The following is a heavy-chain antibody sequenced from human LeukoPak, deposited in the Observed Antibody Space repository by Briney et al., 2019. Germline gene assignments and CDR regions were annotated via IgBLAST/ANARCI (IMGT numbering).Heavy chain of an antibody. CDR1: GGSISSYY. J-gene: IGHJ4*02. D-gene: IGHD6-19*01. CDR3: ARSAPGYSSGWYIGYFDY. CDR2: IYYSGST. V-gene: IGHV4-59*01. Sequence: SETLSLTCTVSGGSISSYYWSWLRQPPGKGLVGIGYIYYSGSTNYNPSLKSRVTTSVDTSKNQFSLKLSSVTAADTAVYYCARSAPGYSSGWYIGYFDYWGQGTLVTVSS.